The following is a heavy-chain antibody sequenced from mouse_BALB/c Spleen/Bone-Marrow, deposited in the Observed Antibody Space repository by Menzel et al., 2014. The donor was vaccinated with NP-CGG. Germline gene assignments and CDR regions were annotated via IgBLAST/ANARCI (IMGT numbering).Heavy chain of an antibody. CDR1: GYSITSGYG. CDR3: AREAGTTARFAY. Sequence: VQLQQSGPDLVKPSQSLSLTCTVTGYSITSGYGWHWIRQFPGNKLEWMGYIHYSGSTNYNPSLKSRISITRDTSKNQFFLQLNSVTTEDTATYYCAREAGTTARFAYWGQGTLVTVSA. CDR2: IHYSGST. V-gene: IGHV3-1*02. D-gene: IGHD1-2*01. J-gene: IGHJ3*01.